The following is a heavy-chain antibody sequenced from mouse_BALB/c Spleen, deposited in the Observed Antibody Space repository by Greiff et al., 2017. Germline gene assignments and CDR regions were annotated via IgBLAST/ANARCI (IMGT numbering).Heavy chain of an antibody. CDR3: AREVDYYAMDY. CDR2: INPYNDGT. J-gene: IGHJ4*01. Sequence: EVQLQQSGPELVKPGASVKMSCKASGYTFTSYVMHWVKQKPGQGLEWIGYINPYNDGTKYNEKFKGKATLTSDKSSSTAYMELSSLTSEDSAVYYCAREVDYYAMDYWGQGTSVTVSS. D-gene: IGHD1-1*01. V-gene: IGHV1-14*01. CDR1: GYTFTSYV.